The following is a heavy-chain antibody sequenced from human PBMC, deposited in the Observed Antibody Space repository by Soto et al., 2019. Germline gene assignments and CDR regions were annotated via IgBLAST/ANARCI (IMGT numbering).Heavy chain of an antibody. CDR3: ARGGYCSSTSCPTQNNWFDP. CDR1: GGSISSGGYY. D-gene: IGHD2-2*01. Sequence: LSLTCTVSGGSISSGGYYWSWIRQHPGKGLEWIGYIYYSGSTYYNPSLKSRVTISVDTSKNQFSLKLSSVTAADTAVYYCARGGYCSSTSCPTQNNWFDPWGQGTLVTVSS. CDR2: IYYSGST. J-gene: IGHJ5*02. V-gene: IGHV4-31*03.